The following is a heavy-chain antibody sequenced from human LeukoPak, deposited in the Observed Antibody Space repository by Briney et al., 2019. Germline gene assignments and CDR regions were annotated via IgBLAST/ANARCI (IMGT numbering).Heavy chain of an antibody. CDR1: GFTFSSYS. CDR2: ISSSSSTI. J-gene: IGHJ4*02. Sequence: PGGSLRLSCAASGFTFSSYSMNWVRQAPGKGLEWVSYISSSSSTIYYADSVKGRFTISRDNAKNSLYLQMNSLRAEDTAVYYCARVTPSSYPDYWGQGTLVTVSS. D-gene: IGHD2-2*01. CDR3: ARVTPSSYPDY. V-gene: IGHV3-48*04.